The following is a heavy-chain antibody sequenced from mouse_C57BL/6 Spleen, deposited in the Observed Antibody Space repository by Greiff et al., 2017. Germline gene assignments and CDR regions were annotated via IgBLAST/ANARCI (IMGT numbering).Heavy chain of an antibody. V-gene: IGHV1-72*01. CDR3: ARGHYGSSYLFAY. Sequence: QVQLQQPGAELVKPGASVKLSCKASGYTFTSYWMHWVKQRPGRGLEWIGRIAPNSGGTKYNEKFKSKATLTVDKPSSTAYMQLSSLTSEDSAVYYCARGHYGSSYLFAYWGQGTLVTDSA. CDR1: GYTFTSYW. D-gene: IGHD1-1*01. CDR2: IAPNSGGT. J-gene: IGHJ3*01.